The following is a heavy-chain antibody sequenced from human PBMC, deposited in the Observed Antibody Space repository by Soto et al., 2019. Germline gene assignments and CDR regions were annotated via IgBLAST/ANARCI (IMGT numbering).Heavy chain of an antibody. CDR2: IIPIFGTA. V-gene: IGHV1-69*13. Sequence: SVKVSCKASGGTFSSYAISWVRQAPGQGLEWMGGIIPIFGTANYAQKFQGRVTITADESTSTAYMELSSLRSEDTAVYYCARVRGLGDGGVLASDIVLMVYANYGMDVWGQGTTVTV. CDR3: ARVRGLGDGGVLASDIVLMVYANYGMDV. D-gene: IGHD2-8*01. J-gene: IGHJ6*02. CDR1: GGTFSSYA.